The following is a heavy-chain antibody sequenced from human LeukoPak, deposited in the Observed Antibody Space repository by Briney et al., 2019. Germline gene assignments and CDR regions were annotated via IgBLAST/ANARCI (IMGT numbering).Heavy chain of an antibody. D-gene: IGHD5-18*01. CDR1: GYTFTSYG. CDR3: ARELRGYSYGYSHYFDY. Sequence: GASVKVSCKASGYTFTSYGISWVRQAPGQGLEWMGWISAYNGNTNYAQKLQGRVTMTTDTSTSTAYMELRSLRSDDMAVYYCARELRGYSYGYSHYFDYWGQGTLVTVSS. CDR2: ISAYNGNT. J-gene: IGHJ4*02. V-gene: IGHV1-18*03.